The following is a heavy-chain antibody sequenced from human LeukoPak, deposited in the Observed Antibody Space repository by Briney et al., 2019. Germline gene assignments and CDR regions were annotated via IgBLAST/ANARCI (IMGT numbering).Heavy chain of an antibody. D-gene: IGHD4-11*01. CDR2: IYHSGST. CDR1: GGSISSSNW. CDR3: ARSYSNYVHWYFDL. V-gene: IGHV4-4*02. Sequence: SGTLSLTCAVSGGSISSSNWWSWVRQPPGKGLEWIGEIYHSGSTNYNPSLESRVTISVDKSKNQFSLNLSSVTAADTAVYYCARSYSNYVHWYFDLWGRGALVTVSS. J-gene: IGHJ2*01.